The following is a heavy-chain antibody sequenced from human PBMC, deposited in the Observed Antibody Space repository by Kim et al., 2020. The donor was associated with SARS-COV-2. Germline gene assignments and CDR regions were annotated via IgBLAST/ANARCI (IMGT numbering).Heavy chain of an antibody. D-gene: IGHD6-6*01. CDR3: ATTTAFSISSWFDP. Sequence: GKGLGGMGGFDPEDGETIYAQKFQGRVTMTEDTSTDTAYMELSSLRSEDTAVYYCATTTAFSISSWFDPWGQGTLVTVSS. J-gene: IGHJ5*02. V-gene: IGHV1-24*01. CDR2: FDPEDGET.